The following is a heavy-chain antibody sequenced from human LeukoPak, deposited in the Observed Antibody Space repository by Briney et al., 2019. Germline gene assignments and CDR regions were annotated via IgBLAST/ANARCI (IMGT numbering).Heavy chain of an antibody. D-gene: IGHD1-26*01. V-gene: IGHV3-7*01. Sequence: PGGSLRLSCAASGFTFSSYSMNWVRQAPGKGLEWVANIKQDGSEKYYVDSVKGRFTISRDNAKNSLYLQMNSLRAEDTAVYYCARDQERVLGIVGAYDYWGQGTLVTVSS. J-gene: IGHJ4*02. CDR1: GFTFSSYS. CDR3: ARDQERVLGIVGAYDY. CDR2: IKQDGSEK.